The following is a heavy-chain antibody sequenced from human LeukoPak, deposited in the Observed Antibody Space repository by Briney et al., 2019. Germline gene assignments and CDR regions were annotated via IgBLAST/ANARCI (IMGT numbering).Heavy chain of an antibody. CDR3: ARVGFDSSGYYGGDYFDY. Sequence: LPPPPSPLTPRTYSTNPLLQAPRKGLKWVSSISSSSSYISYADSVTGRFTISRDNATTSLYLPMTRLRAEDTAVYYCARVGFDSSGYYGGDYFDYWGQGTLVTVSS. D-gene: IGHD3-22*01. J-gene: IGHJ4*02. CDR1: PLTPRTYS. V-gene: IGHV3-21*01. CDR2: ISSSSSYI.